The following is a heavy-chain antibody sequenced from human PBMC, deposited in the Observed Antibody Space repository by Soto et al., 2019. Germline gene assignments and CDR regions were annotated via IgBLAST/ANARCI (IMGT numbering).Heavy chain of an antibody. CDR2: IIPIFGTA. CDR1: GGTFSSYA. J-gene: IGHJ6*02. D-gene: IGHD5-12*01. V-gene: IGHV1-69*13. CDR3: ARAGYSGYGRYYYYGMAV. Sequence: GASVKVSCKASGGTFSSYAISWVLQAPGEGLEWAGGIIPIFGTANYAQKFQGRVTITADESTSTAYMELSSLRSEDTAVYYCARAGYSGYGRYYYYGMAVWGQGTTVTVSS.